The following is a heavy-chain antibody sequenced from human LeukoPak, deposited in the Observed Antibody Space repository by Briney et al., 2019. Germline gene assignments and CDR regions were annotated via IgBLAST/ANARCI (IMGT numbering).Heavy chain of an antibody. Sequence: ASVKVSCKASGYTFTSNYIHWVRQAPGQGLEWMGIINPSGGSTSYAQKFQGRVTMTRDTSTSTVYMELSSLRSEDTAVYYCAREASGRDYGDYERFDYWGQGTLVTVSS. CDR3: AREASGRDYGDYERFDY. J-gene: IGHJ4*02. CDR2: INPSGGST. CDR1: GYTFTSNY. D-gene: IGHD4-17*01. V-gene: IGHV1-46*01.